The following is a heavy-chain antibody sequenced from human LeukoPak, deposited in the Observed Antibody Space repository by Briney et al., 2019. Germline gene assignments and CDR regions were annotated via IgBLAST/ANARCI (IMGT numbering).Heavy chain of an antibody. D-gene: IGHD2-15*01. J-gene: IGHJ5*02. CDR2: MNPNSGNT. CDR3: AREGYCSGGSCYSEWWFDP. V-gene: IGHV1-8*01. CDR1: GYTFTSYD. Sequence: ASVKVSCKASGYTFTSYDINWVRQATGQGLEWMGWMNPNSGNTGYAQKFQGRVTMTRNTSISTAYMELSSLRSEDTAVYYCAREGYCSGGSCYSEWWFDPWGQGTLVTVPS.